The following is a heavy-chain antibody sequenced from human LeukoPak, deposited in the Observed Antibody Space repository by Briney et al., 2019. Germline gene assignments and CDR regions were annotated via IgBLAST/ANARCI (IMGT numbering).Heavy chain of an antibody. Sequence: SETLSLTCAVSGGSISSSDWWSWVRQPPGKGLEWIGEIYHSGSTNYNPSLKSRVTISVDKSKNQFSLKLSSVTAADTAVYYCAREGGGYSSSWYDADYYYYMDVWGKGTTVTVSS. CDR1: GGSISSSDW. D-gene: IGHD6-13*01. J-gene: IGHJ6*03. CDR2: IYHSGST. V-gene: IGHV4-4*02. CDR3: AREGGGYSSSWYDADYYYYMDV.